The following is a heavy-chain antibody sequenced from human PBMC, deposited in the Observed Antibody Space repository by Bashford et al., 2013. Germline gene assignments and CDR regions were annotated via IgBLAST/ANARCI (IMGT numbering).Heavy chain of an antibody. Sequence: VRQAPGKGLEWVSYISSSSSTIYYADSVRGRFTISRDNSKYTLYLQMNSLRAEDTAVYYCAKDRDDYGDPECFDIWGLGTMVTVSS. J-gene: IGHJ3*02. D-gene: IGHD4-17*01. CDR3: AKDRDDYGDPECFDI. CDR2: ISSSSSTI. V-gene: IGHV3-48*01.